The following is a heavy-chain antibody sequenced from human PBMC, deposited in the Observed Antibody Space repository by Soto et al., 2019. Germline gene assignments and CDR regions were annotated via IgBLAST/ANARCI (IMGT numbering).Heavy chain of an antibody. Sequence: PWGSLRLSCAASGFTFSRYWMHWVRQAPGQGLVWVSRISSDGSDIIYADSVKGRFTISRDDAKNTLYLQMSNLRDEDTAVYYCGRDQTMAGPTTLDYWGQGALVTVSS. V-gene: IGHV3-74*01. D-gene: IGHD6-19*01. CDR1: GFTFSRYW. J-gene: IGHJ4*02. CDR2: ISSDGSDI. CDR3: GRDQTMAGPTTLDY.